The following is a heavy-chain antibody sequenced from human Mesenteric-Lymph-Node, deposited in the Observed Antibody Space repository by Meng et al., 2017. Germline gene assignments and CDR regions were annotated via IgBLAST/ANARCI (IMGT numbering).Heavy chain of an antibody. V-gene: IGHV4-39*07. CDR2: IYYSGST. Sequence: SETLSLTCTVSGGSISSSSYYWGWIRQPPGKGLEWIGSIYYSGSTYYNPSLKSRVTISVDTSKNQFSLKLSSVTAADTAVYYCARGRGGWYQLSPLQFDYWGQGTLVTVSS. J-gene: IGHJ4*02. CDR1: GGSISSSSYY. CDR3: ARGRGGWYQLSPLQFDY. D-gene: IGHD6-19*01.